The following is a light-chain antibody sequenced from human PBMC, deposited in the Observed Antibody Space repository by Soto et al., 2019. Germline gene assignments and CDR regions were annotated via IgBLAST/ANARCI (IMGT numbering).Light chain of an antibody. CDR1: SSDIGAFTF. CDR2: DVN. Sequence: QSALTQPASVSGSPGQSITISCTGTSSDIGAFTFVSWYQQHPGKVPKLMIFDVNRRPSGVSDRFSGSKSGNTAALTISGLQAEDEGDYACRSYTRSSTHVFGSGTKVTVL. V-gene: IGLV2-14*03. CDR3: RSYTRSSTHV. J-gene: IGLJ1*01.